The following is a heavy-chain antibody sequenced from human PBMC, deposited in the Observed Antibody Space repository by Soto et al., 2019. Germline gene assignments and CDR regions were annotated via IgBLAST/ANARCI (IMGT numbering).Heavy chain of an antibody. D-gene: IGHD6-6*01. V-gene: IGHV3-33*01. J-gene: IGHJ6*02. CDR1: GFTFRQYG. Sequence: GGSLRLSCAASGFTFRQYGMHWVRQAPGKGLEWVAVILYDESKEYYADSVRGRFTISRDNSNNMLYLQMNSLRGEDTALYYCARDAAARDGRGGMDVWGQGTTVTVSS. CDR2: ILYDESKE. CDR3: ARDAAARDGRGGMDV.